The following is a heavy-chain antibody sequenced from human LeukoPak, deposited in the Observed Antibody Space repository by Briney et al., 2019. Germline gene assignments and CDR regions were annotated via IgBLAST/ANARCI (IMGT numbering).Heavy chain of an antibody. J-gene: IGHJ4*02. CDR1: GFTFSSYA. D-gene: IGHD1-26*01. V-gene: IGHV3-23*01. CDR3: GAGWYSGSTDY. Sequence: GGSLRLSCGASGFTFSSYAMSWVRQAPGKGLEWVSGISGSGDRTYYAESVKGRFTISRDNSKNTLCLQMNSLRAEDTAVYFCGAGWYSGSTDYWGQGTLVTVSS. CDR2: ISGSGDRT.